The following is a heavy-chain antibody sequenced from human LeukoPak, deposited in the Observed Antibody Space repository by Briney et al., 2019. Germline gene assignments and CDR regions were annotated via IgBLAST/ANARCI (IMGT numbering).Heavy chain of an antibody. CDR3: ARDHRAHNTVCGDGRV. D-gene: IGHD2-21*01. Sequence: GASVKVSCKASGYTFTSYGISWVRQAPGQGLEWMGWISAYNGNTNYAQKLQGRVTMTTDTSTSTAYMELRSLRSDDTAVYYCARDHRAHNTVCGDGRVWGQGTLVTVSS. V-gene: IGHV1-18*01. CDR2: ISAYNGNT. CDR1: GYTFTSYG. J-gene: IGHJ4*02.